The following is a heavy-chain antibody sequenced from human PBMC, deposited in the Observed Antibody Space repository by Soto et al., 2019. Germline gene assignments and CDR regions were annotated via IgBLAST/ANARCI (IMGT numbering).Heavy chain of an antibody. Sequence: GESLRLSCAASGFTFSRFVIIWVRQAPGKGLEWVATVSPGGDVSHYTDSVKGRFTISMDNSRRTLHQQMDSLRAEDAAVYFCVRRAITATTNWGAFDVWGQGTVVTVSS. J-gene: IGHJ3*01. V-gene: IGHV3-23*01. CDR1: GFTFSRFV. D-gene: IGHD1-20*01. CDR2: VSPGGDVS. CDR3: VRRAITATTNWGAFDV.